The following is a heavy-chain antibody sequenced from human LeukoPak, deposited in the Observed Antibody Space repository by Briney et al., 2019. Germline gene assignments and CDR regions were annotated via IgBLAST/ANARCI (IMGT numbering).Heavy chain of an antibody. Sequence: PSETLSLTCTVSGGSIRSYYGSWIRQPPGKGLEWIGYIYYSRSTNYNPSLKRRVTISVDTSKNQFSVNLSSVTAADTAVYYCARHILSTAGYFDYWGQGTLVTVSS. CDR3: ARHILSTAGYFDY. CDR2: IYYSRST. J-gene: IGHJ4*02. D-gene: IGHD6-19*01. V-gene: IGHV4-59*01. CDR1: GGSIRSYY.